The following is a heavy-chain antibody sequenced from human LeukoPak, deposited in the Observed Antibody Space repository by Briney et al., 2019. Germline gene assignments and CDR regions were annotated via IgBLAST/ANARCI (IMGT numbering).Heavy chain of an antibody. Sequence: GGSLRLSCAASGFTFNSYAMSWVRQAPGKGLEWVSTISGSGGTTYNADSVKGRFTISRDNSKKTVSLQMNSLRAEDTAVYYCAKRSSYGYAVTTSLDYWGQGTLVIVSS. CDR3: AKRSSYGYAVTTSLDY. J-gene: IGHJ4*02. V-gene: IGHV3-23*01. D-gene: IGHD5-18*01. CDR1: GFTFNSYA. CDR2: ISGSGGTT.